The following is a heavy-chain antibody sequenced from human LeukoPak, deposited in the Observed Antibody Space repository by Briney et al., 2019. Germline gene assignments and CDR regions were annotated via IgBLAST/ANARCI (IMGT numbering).Heavy chain of an antibody. D-gene: IGHD3-10*01. Sequence: PSETLSLTCTVSGGSINSSSYYWGWIRQPPGKGLEWIGSIYYSGSIYYNPSLKSRVTISVDTSKKQFSLKLSSVTAADTAVYYCAKSYGSGIYYYYMDVWGKGTTVTVSS. CDR1: GGSINSSSYY. CDR2: IYYSGSI. CDR3: AKSYGSGIYYYYMDV. J-gene: IGHJ6*03. V-gene: IGHV4-39*07.